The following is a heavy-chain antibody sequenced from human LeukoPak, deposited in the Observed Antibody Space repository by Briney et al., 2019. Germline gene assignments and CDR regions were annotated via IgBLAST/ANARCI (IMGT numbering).Heavy chain of an antibody. CDR2: INPNSGGT. V-gene: IGHV1-2*04. D-gene: IGHD1-26*01. CDR1: GYTFTSYY. Sequence: ASVKVSCKASGYTFTSYYMHWVRQAPGQGLEWMGWINPNSGGTNYAQKFQGWVTMTRDTSISTAYMELSRLRSDDTAVYYCARDGGYWWELTHNWFDPWGQGTLVTVSS. CDR3: ARDGGYWWELTHNWFDP. J-gene: IGHJ5*02.